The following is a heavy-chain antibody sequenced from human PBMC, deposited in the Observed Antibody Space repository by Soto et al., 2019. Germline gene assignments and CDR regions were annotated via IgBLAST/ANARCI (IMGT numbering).Heavy chain of an antibody. J-gene: IGHJ4*02. V-gene: IGHV4-59*01. Sequence: SDPLSLTCNVPGGSISSKYWSWIRQPPGKGLEWIGYFYYSGSYGSTNYTPSLKSRVTISLDTSKKMVSLTLTSVTTADTAVYYCERDFGRGHGFWGQGALVTVSS. D-gene: IGHD1-26*01. CDR3: ERDFGRGHGF. CDR1: GGSISSKY. CDR2: FYYSGSYGST.